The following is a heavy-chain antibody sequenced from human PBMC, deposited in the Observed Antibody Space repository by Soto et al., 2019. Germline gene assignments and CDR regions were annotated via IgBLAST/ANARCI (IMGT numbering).Heavy chain of an antibody. CDR3: ARGEKYYDFWSGYLDP. CDR2: INHSGST. CDR1: GGSFSGYY. D-gene: IGHD3-3*01. Sequence: SETLSLTCAVYGGSFSGYYWSWIRQPPGKGLEWIGEINHSGSTNYNPSLKSRVTISVDTSKNQFSLKLSSVTAADTAVFYCARGEKYYDFWSGYLDPWGQGTLVTVSS. J-gene: IGHJ5*02. V-gene: IGHV4-34*01.